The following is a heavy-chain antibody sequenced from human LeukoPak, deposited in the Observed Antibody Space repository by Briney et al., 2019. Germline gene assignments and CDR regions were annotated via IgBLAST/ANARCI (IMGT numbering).Heavy chain of an antibody. CDR1: GSTFSSYW. CDR2: INIDGSAI. Sequence: GGSLRLSCVPSGSTFSSYWMHWVRQAPGKGLVWVSRINIDGSAINYADSVKGRFTISRDNAKNTLYLQMNSLRAEDTAVYYCARAGQYRFDYWGQGTLVTVSS. J-gene: IGHJ4*02. CDR3: ARAGQYRFDY. D-gene: IGHD2-2*01. V-gene: IGHV3-74*01.